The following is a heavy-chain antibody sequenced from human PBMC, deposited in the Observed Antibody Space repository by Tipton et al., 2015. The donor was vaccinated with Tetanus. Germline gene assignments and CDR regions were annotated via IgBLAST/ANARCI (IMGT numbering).Heavy chain of an antibody. CDR1: GDPMNDFY. CDR3: ARAEAIFGVVIRFGWFDP. J-gene: IGHJ5*02. V-gene: IGHV4-34*01. CDR2: INHSGST. D-gene: IGHD3-3*01. Sequence: TLSLTCTVSGDPMNDFYWSWIRQPPGKGLERIGEINHSGSTNYNPSLKSRVTISVDTSKNQFSLRLSSVTAADTAVYYCARAEAIFGVVIRFGWFDPWGQGTLVTVSS.